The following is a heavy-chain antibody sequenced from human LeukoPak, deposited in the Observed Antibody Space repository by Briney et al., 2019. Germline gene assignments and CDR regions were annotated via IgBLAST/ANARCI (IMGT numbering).Heavy chain of an antibody. CDR1: GFTFSGYG. CDR2: VRYDSSNK. V-gene: IGHV3-30*02. D-gene: IGHD6-19*01. J-gene: IGHJ6*03. CDR3: ARPAVAAYYYYYMDV. Sequence: GGSLRLSCAASGFTFSGYGMHWVRQAPGKGLEWVAFVRYDSSNKYYADSVKGRFTISRDNSKNTLYLQMNSLRAEDTAVYYCARPAVAAYYYYYMDVWGKGTTVTVSS.